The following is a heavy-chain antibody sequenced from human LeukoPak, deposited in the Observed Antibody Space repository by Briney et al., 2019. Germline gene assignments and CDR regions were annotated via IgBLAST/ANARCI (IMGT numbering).Heavy chain of an antibody. CDR2: ISAYNGNT. J-gene: IGHJ6*02. CDR3: AGEKPYDSSGYYYLYYGMDV. D-gene: IGHD3-22*01. Sequence: ASVKVSCKASGYTFTGYYLHWARQAPGQGLEWMGWISAYNGNTNYAQKLQGRVTMTTDTSTSTAYMELRSLRSDDTAVYYCAGEKPYDSSGYYYLYYGMDVWGQGTTVTVSS. V-gene: IGHV1-18*04. CDR1: GYTFTGYY.